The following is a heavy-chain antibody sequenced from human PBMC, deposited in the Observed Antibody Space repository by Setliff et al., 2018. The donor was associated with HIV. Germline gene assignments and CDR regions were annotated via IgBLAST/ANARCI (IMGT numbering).Heavy chain of an antibody. Sequence: SGPTLVNPTQTLTLTCTFSGFSLSTSGVGVGWIRQPPGKALEWLALIYWDDDKRYSPSLESRLTITKDTSKNQVVLTMTNLRSEDTAVYYCVRRATAAEVFDYWGQGTLVTVSS. CDR3: VRRATAAEVFDY. CDR1: GFSLSTSGVG. CDR2: IYWDDDK. V-gene: IGHV2-5*02. J-gene: IGHJ4*02. D-gene: IGHD6-13*01.